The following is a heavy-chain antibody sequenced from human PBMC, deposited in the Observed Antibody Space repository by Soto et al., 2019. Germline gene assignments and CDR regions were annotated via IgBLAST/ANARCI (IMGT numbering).Heavy chain of an antibody. J-gene: IGHJ1*01. Sequence: ETLSLTCTVSGGSISSSSYYWGWIRQPPGKGLEWVSSISSSSSYIYYADSVKGRFTISRDNAKNSLYLQMNSLRAEDTAVYYCARPLAPYDSSGSRYFQHWGQGTLVTVSS. CDR2: ISSSSSYI. V-gene: IGHV3-21*01. CDR1: GGSISSSS. D-gene: IGHD3-22*01. CDR3: ARPLAPYDSSGSRYFQH.